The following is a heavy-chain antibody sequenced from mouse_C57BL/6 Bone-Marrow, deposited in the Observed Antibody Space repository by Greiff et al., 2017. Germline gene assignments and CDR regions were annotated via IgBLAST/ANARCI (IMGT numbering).Heavy chain of an antibody. Sequence: VQLQQSGAELVRPGTSVKMSCKASGYTFTNYWIGWAKQRPGHGLEWIGDIYPGGGYTNYNEKFKGKATLTADKSSSTAYMQCSSLTSEDSAIYYCARRKYYGSSYDYAMDYWGQGTSVTVSS. D-gene: IGHD1-1*01. J-gene: IGHJ4*01. CDR3: ARRKYYGSSYDYAMDY. V-gene: IGHV1-63*01. CDR1: GYTFTNYW. CDR2: IYPGGGYT.